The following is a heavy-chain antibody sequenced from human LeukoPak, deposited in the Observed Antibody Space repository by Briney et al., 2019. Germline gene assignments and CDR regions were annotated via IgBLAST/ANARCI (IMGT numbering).Heavy chain of an antibody. CDR2: IFYSGST. V-gene: IGHV4-31*03. CDR3: ARAHDSSAYDLRAFDY. D-gene: IGHD3-22*01. Sequence: ASQTLSLTCIVSGGSISCGTCYWSWIRQHPGKGLEWIGYIFYSGSTYYNPSLKSRVAISVDTSKNQFSLKLSSVTAADTAVYYCARAHDSSAYDLRAFDYWGQGTLVTVSS. CDR1: GGSISCGTCY. J-gene: IGHJ4*02.